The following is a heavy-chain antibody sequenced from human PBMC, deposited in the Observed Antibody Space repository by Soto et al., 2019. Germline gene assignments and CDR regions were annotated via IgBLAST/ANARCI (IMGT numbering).Heavy chain of an antibody. Sequence: QVQLVESGGGLVKPGGSLRLSCAASGFTFSDYYMSWIRQAPGKGLEWVSYISSSGSTIYYADSVKGRFTISRDNAKNSLYLQKSSLRAEDRAVYHCASPPGTPNHGMDVWGQGTTVPVSS. J-gene: IGHJ6*02. CDR1: GFTFSDYY. CDR3: ASPPGTPNHGMDV. V-gene: IGHV3-11*01. D-gene: IGHD3-10*01. CDR2: ISSSGSTI.